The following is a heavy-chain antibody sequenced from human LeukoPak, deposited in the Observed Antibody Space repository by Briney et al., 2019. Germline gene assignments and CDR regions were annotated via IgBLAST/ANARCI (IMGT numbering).Heavy chain of an antibody. J-gene: IGHJ4*02. V-gene: IGHV1-69*04. CDR2: IIPILGIA. D-gene: IGHD2-2*01. CDR3: ARGIVVVPAAMGDYFDC. Sequence: SVKVSCKASGGTFSSYAISWVRQAPGQGLEWMGRIIPILGIANYAQKFQGRVTITADKSTSTAYMELSSLRSEDTAVYYCARGIVVVPAAMGDYFDCWGQGTLVTVSS. CDR1: GGTFSSYA.